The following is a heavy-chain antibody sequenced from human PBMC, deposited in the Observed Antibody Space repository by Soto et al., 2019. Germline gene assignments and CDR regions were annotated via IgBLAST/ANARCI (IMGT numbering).Heavy chain of an antibody. J-gene: IGHJ3*01. CDR1: GYALGELS. Sequence: GASVKVSCKISGYALGELSMHWVRQAPGKGLEWMGGSDPEDGETVYTQKFQGRVTMTEGTSPDTAFLELSGLRSEDTAVYYCVTYLTTTAHVFDFWGHGTLVTVSS. CDR2: SDPEDGET. D-gene: IGHD1-1*01. CDR3: VTYLTTTAHVFDF. V-gene: IGHV1-24*01.